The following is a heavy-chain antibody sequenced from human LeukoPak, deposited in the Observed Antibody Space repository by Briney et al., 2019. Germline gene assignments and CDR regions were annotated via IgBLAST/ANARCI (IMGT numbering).Heavy chain of an antibody. V-gene: IGHV4-34*01. Sequence: SETLSLTCAVYGGSFSGYYWSWIRQPPGKGLEWIGEINHSGSTNYNPSLKSRVTISVDTSKNQFSLKLSSVTAADTAVYYGASNGYCSGGSCYWGHDYWGQGTLVTVSS. J-gene: IGHJ4*02. CDR3: ASNGYCSGGSCYWGHDY. D-gene: IGHD2-15*01. CDR2: INHSGST. CDR1: GGSFSGYY.